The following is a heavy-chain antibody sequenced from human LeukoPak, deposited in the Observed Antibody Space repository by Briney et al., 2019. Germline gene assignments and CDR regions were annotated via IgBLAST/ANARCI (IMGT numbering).Heavy chain of an antibody. Sequence: PSETLSLTCTVSGGSLSAYHWSWIRQPPGKGLEWIGEINHSGSTNYNPSLKSRVTISVDTSKNQFSLKLSSVTAADTAVYYCARASTGSGSYYAPHSFDYWGQGTLVTVSS. CDR2: INHSGST. CDR3: ARASTGSGSYYAPHSFDY. CDR1: GGSLSAYH. V-gene: IGHV4-34*01. D-gene: IGHD3-10*01. J-gene: IGHJ4*02.